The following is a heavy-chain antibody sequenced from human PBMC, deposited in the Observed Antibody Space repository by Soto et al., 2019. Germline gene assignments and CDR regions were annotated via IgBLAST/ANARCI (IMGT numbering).Heavy chain of an antibody. CDR2: ISYDENNK. Sequence: QVQLVESGGGVVQPGRSLRLSCVASGFTFRNYHLHWVRQAPGKGMEWVASISYDENNKYYTDSVKAPVTISTDNSKNTLYLQMNSLKAEDTAVYYCARCMDAVSASKDNRFDPWGQGTLVTVSS. CDR1: GFTFRNYH. D-gene: IGHD1-26*01. CDR3: ARCMDAVSASKDNRFDP. V-gene: IGHV3-30-3*01. J-gene: IGHJ5*02.